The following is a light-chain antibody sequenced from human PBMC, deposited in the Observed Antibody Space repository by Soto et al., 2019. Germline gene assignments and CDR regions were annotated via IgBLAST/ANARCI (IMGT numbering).Light chain of an antibody. CDR2: RNN. J-gene: IGLJ3*02. V-gene: IGLV1-47*01. Sequence: QSVLTQPPSASGTPGQRVTISCSGSSSNIGNDYVHWYQQFPGTAPKLLIYRNNQRPSGVPDRFSGSKSGTPASLAISGLRSEDEADYYCVGWDTSLSGHWVFGGGTKLTVL. CDR3: VGWDTSLSGHWV. CDR1: SSNIGNDY.